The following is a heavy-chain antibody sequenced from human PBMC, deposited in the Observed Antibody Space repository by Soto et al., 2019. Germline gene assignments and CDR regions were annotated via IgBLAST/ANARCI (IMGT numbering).Heavy chain of an antibody. D-gene: IGHD3-3*01. V-gene: IGHV3-23*01. CDR2: ISGRGGST. J-gene: IGHJ6*03. Sequence: GGSLRLSCAASGFTFSSSAMSWVRQAPGKGLEWVSAISGRGGSTYYADSVKGRFTISRDNSKNTLYLQMNSLRAEDKAVYYCAKGAYDRYYYMDVWGKGTTVTVSS. CDR3: AKGAYDRYYYMDV. CDR1: GFTFSSSA.